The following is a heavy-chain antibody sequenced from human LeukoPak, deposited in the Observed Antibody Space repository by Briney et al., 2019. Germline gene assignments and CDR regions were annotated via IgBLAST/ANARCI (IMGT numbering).Heavy chain of an antibody. D-gene: IGHD6-6*01. J-gene: IGHJ3*02. CDR3: GRVGGRSKAAKGDAFDI. V-gene: IGHV3-21*01. CDR2: ISSGSTYV. Sequence: GGSLRLSCAASGFTFNSYSMNWVRQAPGKGLEWVSSISSGSTYVYYADSVQGRFTISRDNAQSSMYLQMNSLRAEDTAVYYCGRVGGRSKAAKGDAFDIWGQGTMVVVSS. CDR1: GFTFNSYS.